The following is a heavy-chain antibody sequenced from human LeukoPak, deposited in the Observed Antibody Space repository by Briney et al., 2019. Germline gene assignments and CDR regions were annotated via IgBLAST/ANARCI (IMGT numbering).Heavy chain of an antibody. CDR3: AIGGWFGELSFGFDY. CDR2: IYYSGST. V-gene: IGHV4-59*01. D-gene: IGHD3-10*01. Sequence: SETLSLTCTVSGGSISSYYGSWIRQPPGKGLEWIGYIYYSGSTNYNPSLKSRVTISVDTSKNQFSLKLSSVTAADTAVYYCAIGGWFGELSFGFDYWGQGTLVTVSS. J-gene: IGHJ4*02. CDR1: GGSISSYY.